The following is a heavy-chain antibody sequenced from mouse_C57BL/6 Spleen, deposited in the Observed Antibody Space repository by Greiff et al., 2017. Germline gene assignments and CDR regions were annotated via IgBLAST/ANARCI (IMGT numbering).Heavy chain of an antibody. Sequence: QVQLKQPGAELVMPGASVKLSCKASGYTFTSYWMPWVKQRPGQGLEWIGEIDPSDSYTNYNQKFKGKSTLTVDKSSSTAYMQLSSLTSEDSAVYYCERGGNNWYYFDYWGKGTTLTASS. J-gene: IGHJ2*01. CDR2: IDPSDSYT. CDR3: ERGGNNWYYFDY. D-gene: IGHD4-1*02. V-gene: IGHV1-69*01. CDR1: GYTFTSYW.